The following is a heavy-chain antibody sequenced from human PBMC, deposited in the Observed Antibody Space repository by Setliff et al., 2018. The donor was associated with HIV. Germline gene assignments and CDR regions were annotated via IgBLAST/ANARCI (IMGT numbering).Heavy chain of an antibody. Sequence: GASVKVSCKVSGYTLTELSRHWVRQAPGKGLEWMGDFDPEDGETIYAQKFQGSVTMTEDISTDTAYMELRRLRSEDTAVYYCTSRSDYVWGSYRHAFDIWGQGTMVTVSS. D-gene: IGHD3-16*02. J-gene: IGHJ3*02. CDR2: FDPEDGET. V-gene: IGHV1-24*01. CDR3: TSRSDYVWGSYRHAFDI. CDR1: GYTLTELS.